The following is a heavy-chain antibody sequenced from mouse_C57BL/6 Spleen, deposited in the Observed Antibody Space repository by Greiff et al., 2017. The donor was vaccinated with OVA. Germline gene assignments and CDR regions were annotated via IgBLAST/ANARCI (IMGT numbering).Heavy chain of an antibody. CDR2: ISDGGSYT. CDR1: GFTFSSYA. J-gene: IGHJ4*01. D-gene: IGHD2-10*02. V-gene: IGHV5-4*01. CDR3: ARDRYGKAMDD. Sequence: EVKLVESGGGLVKPGGSLKLSCAASGFTFSSYAMSWVRQTPEKRLEWVATISDGGSYTYYPDNVKGRFTISRDNAKNNLYLQMSHLKSEDTAMYYCARDRYGKAMDDWGQGTSVTVSS.